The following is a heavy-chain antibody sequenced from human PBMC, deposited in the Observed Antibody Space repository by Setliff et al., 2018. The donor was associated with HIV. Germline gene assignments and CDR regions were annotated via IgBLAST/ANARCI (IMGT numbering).Heavy chain of an antibody. Sequence: PSETLSLTCTVSGVSISDYYWSWIRQPPGKGLEWIGYIYFSGSTNYNPSLKSRVTMSLDTSKSQFSLKLTSVTAADTAVYYCARRGAVAGPTTIWGQGTLVTVS. CDR1: GVSISDYY. J-gene: IGHJ4*02. V-gene: IGHV4-59*13. CDR2: IYFSGST. CDR3: ARRGAVAGPTTI. D-gene: IGHD6-19*01.